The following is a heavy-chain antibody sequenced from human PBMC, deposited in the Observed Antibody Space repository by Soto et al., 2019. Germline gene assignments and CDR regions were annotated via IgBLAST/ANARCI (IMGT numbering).Heavy chain of an antibody. CDR1: GGSISSSSYY. Sequence: SETLSLTCTVSGGSISSSSYYWGWIRQPPGKGLEWIGGIYYSGSTYYNPSLKSRVTISVDTSKNQFSLKLSSVTAADTAVYYCASVDYSNYGFIDYWGQGTLVTVSS. V-gene: IGHV4-39*01. CDR2: IYYSGST. J-gene: IGHJ4*02. CDR3: ASVDYSNYGFIDY. D-gene: IGHD4-4*01.